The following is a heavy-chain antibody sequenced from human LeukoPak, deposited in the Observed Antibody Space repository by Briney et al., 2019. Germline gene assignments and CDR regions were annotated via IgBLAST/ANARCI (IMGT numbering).Heavy chain of an antibody. V-gene: IGHV3-74*01. CDR2: INSDGSST. CDR1: GFTFSSYW. J-gene: IGHJ6*02. CDR3: ARGMVAGYYYYYYGMDV. D-gene: IGHD6-19*01. Sequence: PGGFLRLSCAASGFTFSSYWMHWVRQAPGKGLVWVSRINSDGSSTSYADSVKGRFTISRDNAKNTLYLQMNSLRAEDTAVYYCARGMVAGYYYYYYGMDVWGQGTTVTVSS.